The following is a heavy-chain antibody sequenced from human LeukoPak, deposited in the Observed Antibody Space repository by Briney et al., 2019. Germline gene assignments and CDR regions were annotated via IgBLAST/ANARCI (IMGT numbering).Heavy chain of an antibody. CDR3: AKQQGALIQQWYFDY. Sequence: PGGSLRLSCAASGFTFSSYVMHWVRQAPGKGLEWVAVISYDGSDKYYADSVKGRFTVSRDNSKNTLYLQMNSLRAKDTALYYCAKQQGALIQQWYFDYWGQGTLVTVSS. J-gene: IGHJ4*02. CDR1: GFTFSSYV. V-gene: IGHV3-30*18. CDR2: ISYDGSDK. D-gene: IGHD5-18*01.